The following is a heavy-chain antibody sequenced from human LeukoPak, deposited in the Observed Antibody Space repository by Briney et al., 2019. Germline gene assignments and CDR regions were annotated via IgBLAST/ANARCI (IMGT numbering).Heavy chain of an antibody. D-gene: IGHD6-13*01. V-gene: IGHV4-59*08. J-gene: IGHJ5*02. CDR2: IYYSGST. Sequence: SETLSLTCTVSGGSISSYYWSWIRQPPGKGLEWIGYIYYSGSTNYNPPLKSRVTTSVDTSKNQFSLKLSSVTAADTAVYYCARHIRIAAAGTGWFDPWGQGTLVTVSS. CDR1: GGSISSYY. CDR3: ARHIRIAAAGTGWFDP.